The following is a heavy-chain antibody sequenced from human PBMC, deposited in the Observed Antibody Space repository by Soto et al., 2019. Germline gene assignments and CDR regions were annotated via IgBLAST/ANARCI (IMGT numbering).Heavy chain of an antibody. J-gene: IGHJ4*02. Sequence: QITLKESGPTLVKPTQTLTLTCTFSGFSLSTSGVGVGWIRQPPGKALEWLALIYWDDDKRYSPSLKSRLTIAKYTSKDQVVLTMTNMDPVDTATYYCAHRYRLTGYDYWGQGTLVTVSS. CDR2: IYWDDDK. CDR3: AHRYRLTGYDY. D-gene: IGHD3-9*01. CDR1: GFSLSTSGVG. V-gene: IGHV2-5*02.